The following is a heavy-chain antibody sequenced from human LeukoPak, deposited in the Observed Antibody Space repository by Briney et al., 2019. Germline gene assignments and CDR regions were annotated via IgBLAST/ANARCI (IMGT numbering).Heavy chain of an antibody. D-gene: IGHD3-10*01. CDR2: IKSRTDGGTT. Sequence: GGSLRLSCAASGFTFSNAWMSWVRQAPGKGLEWVGRIKSRTDGGTTDYAAPVKGRFTISRDDSKNTLYLQMNSLKTEDTAVYYCTIPPMYYYGSGSSGYWGQGTLVTVSS. J-gene: IGHJ4*02. CDR3: TIPPMYYYGSGSSGY. V-gene: IGHV3-15*01. CDR1: GFTFSNAW.